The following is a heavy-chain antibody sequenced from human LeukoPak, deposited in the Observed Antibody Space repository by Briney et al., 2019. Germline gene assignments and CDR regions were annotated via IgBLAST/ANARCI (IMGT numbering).Heavy chain of an antibody. CDR3: ARSPS. CDR2: TRNQAYGGTT. J-gene: IGHJ5*02. Sequence: PGGSLSLSCAASGFIFSDHAMNWVRQTPGKGLEWVGFTRNQAYGGTTEYAASVKGRFTISRDNSKSIVYLQMNSLIVECTGVYYFARSPSWGRRIRVTVSS. V-gene: IGHV3-49*04. CDR1: GFIFSDHA.